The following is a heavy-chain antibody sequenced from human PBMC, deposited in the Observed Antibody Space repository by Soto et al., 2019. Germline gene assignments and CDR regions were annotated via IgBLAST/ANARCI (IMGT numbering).Heavy chain of an antibody. CDR2: IYWDDSK. D-gene: IGHD4-17*01. J-gene: IGHJ4*02. CDR1: GFSLSTNGVG. V-gene: IGHV2-5*02. CDR3: AKKGGGDYILGY. Sequence: QITLKESGPTLVKPTQTLTLTCSFSGFSLSTNGVGVGWIRQPPGKALEWLALIYWDDSKHYSPSLNSRLTITKVTSRNLVVLTMTNMDPVDTATYYCAKKGGGDYILGYWGQGTLVTVSS.